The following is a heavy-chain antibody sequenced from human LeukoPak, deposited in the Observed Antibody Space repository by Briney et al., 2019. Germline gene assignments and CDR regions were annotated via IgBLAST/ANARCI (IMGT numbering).Heavy chain of an antibody. Sequence: TPSETLSLTCTVSGGSISSSSYYWGWIRQPPGKGLEWIGSIYYSGSTYYNPSLKSRVTISVDTSKNQFSLKLSSVTAADTAVYYCARVPGVHNWFDPWGQGTLVTVSS. J-gene: IGHJ5*02. V-gene: IGHV4-39*07. CDR3: ARVPGVHNWFDP. CDR1: GGSISSSSYY. D-gene: IGHD3-10*01. CDR2: IYYSGST.